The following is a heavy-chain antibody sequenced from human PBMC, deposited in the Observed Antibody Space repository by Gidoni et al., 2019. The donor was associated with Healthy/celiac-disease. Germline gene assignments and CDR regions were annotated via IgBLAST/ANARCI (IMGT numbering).Heavy chain of an antibody. V-gene: IGHV3-23*01. Sequence: EVQMLASGGDLVQPGGSLRLSCAASGFTFSSYAMSWVRQAPGKGLEWVSAISGSGGSTYYADSVKGRFTIYRDNSKHTLYLQMNSLRAEDTAVYYWAKFVGSGWSYFDYWGQGTLVTVSS. CDR3: AKFVGSGWSYFDY. CDR1: GFTFSSYA. J-gene: IGHJ4*02. CDR2: ISGSGGST. D-gene: IGHD6-19*01.